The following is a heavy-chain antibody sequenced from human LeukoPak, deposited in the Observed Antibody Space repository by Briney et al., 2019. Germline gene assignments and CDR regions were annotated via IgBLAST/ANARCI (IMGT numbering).Heavy chain of an antibody. V-gene: IGHV3-9*01. J-gene: IGHJ3*02. CDR1: GFTVSSNY. CDR2: ISWNSGSI. Sequence: GGSLRLSCAASGFTVSSNYMSWVRQAPGKGLEWVSGISWNSGSIGYADSVKGRFTISRDNAKNSLYLQMNSLRAEDTALYYCAKDSGVGAKVDAFDIWGQGTMVTVSS. D-gene: IGHD1-26*01. CDR3: AKDSGVGAKVDAFDI.